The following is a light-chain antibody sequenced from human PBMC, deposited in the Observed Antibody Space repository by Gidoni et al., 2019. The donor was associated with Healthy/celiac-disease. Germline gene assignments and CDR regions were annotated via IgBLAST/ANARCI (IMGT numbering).Light chain of an antibody. J-gene: IGLJ2*01. CDR3: QAWDSSTAHVV. CDR2: QDS. CDR1: KLGDKY. V-gene: IGLV3-1*01. Sequence: YELTQPPSVSVYRGQTASITCSGEKLGDKYACWYQQKPGQSPVLVIYQDSKRPSGIPERFSGSTSGNTATLTISGTQAMDEADYYCQAWDSSTAHVVFGGGTKLTVL.